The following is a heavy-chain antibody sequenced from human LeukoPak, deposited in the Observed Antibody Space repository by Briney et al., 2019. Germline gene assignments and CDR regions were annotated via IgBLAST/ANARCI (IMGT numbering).Heavy chain of an antibody. V-gene: IGHV1-69*04. CDR2: IIPILGIA. D-gene: IGHD2-15*01. J-gene: IGHJ4*02. CDR1: GGTFSSYA. Sequence: GSSVKVSCKASGGTFSSYAISWVRQAPGQGLEWMGRIIPILGIANYAQKSQGRVTITADKSTSTAYMELSSLRSEDTAVYYCATCSGGSCYELYYFDYWGQGTLVTVSS. CDR3: ATCSGGSCYELYYFDY.